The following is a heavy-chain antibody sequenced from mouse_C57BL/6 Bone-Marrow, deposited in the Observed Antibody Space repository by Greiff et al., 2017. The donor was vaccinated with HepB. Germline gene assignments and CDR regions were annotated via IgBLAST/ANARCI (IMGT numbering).Heavy chain of an antibody. CDR3: ARENWDVRFAY. Sequence: QVQLQQPGAELVKPGASVKLSCKASGYTFTSYWMHWVKQRPGQGLEWIGMIHPNSGSTNYNEKFKSKVTLTVDKSSSTAYMQLSSLTSEDSAVYYCARENWDVRFAYWGQGTLVTVSA. CDR1: GYTFTSYW. CDR2: IHPNSGST. J-gene: IGHJ3*01. D-gene: IGHD4-1*01. V-gene: IGHV1-64*01.